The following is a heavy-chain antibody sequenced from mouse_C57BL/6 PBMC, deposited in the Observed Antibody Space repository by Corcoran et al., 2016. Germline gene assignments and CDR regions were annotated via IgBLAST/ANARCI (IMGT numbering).Heavy chain of an antibody. D-gene: IGHD1-1*01. Sequence: QIQLVQSGPELKKPGETVKISCKASGYTFTTYGMSWVKQAPGKGLKWMGWINTYSGVPTYADDFKGRFAFSLETSVSTAYLQINNLKNEDTATYFCARMLRSYYFDYWGQGTTLTVSS. CDR3: ARMLRSYYFDY. V-gene: IGHV9-3*01. CDR2: INTYSGVP. CDR1: GYTFTTYG. J-gene: IGHJ2*01.